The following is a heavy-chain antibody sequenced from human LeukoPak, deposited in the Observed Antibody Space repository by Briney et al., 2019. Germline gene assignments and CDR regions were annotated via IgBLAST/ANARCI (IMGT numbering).Heavy chain of an antibody. V-gene: IGHV1-18*01. CDR2: ISAYNGNT. Sequence: ASVKVSCKASGYTFTGYGISWVRQAAGQGLEWMGWISAYNGNTDYPQKLRGRVTMTTDTSTSTAYMGLRSLRADDTAVYYCARDYGSSTFDYWGQGTLVTVSS. D-gene: IGHD2-15*01. CDR3: ARDYGSSTFDY. CDR1: GYTFTGYG. J-gene: IGHJ4*02.